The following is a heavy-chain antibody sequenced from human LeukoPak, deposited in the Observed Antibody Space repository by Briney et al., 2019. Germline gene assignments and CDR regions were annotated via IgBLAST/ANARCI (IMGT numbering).Heavy chain of an antibody. J-gene: IGHJ2*01. D-gene: IGHD1-26*01. CDR3: ARHHSGSYYYDWYFDL. Sequence: GESLKISCQGSGYSFTSYWIGWARQIPGKGLEWMGIIYPGDSGTRYSPSFQGQVTISADKSISTAYLQWSSLKASDTAMYYCARHHSGSYYYDWYFDLWGRGTLVTVSS. V-gene: IGHV5-51*01. CDR2: IYPGDSGT. CDR1: GYSFTSYW.